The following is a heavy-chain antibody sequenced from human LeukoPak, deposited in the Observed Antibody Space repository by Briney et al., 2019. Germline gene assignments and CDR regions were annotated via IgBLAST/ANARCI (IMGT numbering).Heavy chain of an antibody. CDR1: GGSISTGSYY. CDR2: INYSGST. V-gene: IGHV4-39*07. CDR3: ARGEGLARVFLPKGDYNYYMDV. J-gene: IGHJ6*03. D-gene: IGHD2-21*01. Sequence: KPSETLSLTCTVSGGSISTGSYYWGWIRQPPGKGLEWIGSINYSGSTYYNPSLKSRVTISVDTSKNQFSLKLSSVTAADTAVYYCARGEGLARVFLPKGDYNYYMDVWGKGTTVTVSS.